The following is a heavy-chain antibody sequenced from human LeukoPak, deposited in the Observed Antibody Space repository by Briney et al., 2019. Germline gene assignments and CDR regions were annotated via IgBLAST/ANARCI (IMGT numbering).Heavy chain of an antibody. CDR3: VRHAATRHNYGMDV. J-gene: IGHJ6*02. Sequence: SETLSLTCTVSGGSISYYYWSWIRQPPGKGMEWIGHFYRSGNANDNPSFKSRVTISVAPSKNRSSLKLSSVPAADTAVYYCVRHAATRHNYGMDVWGQGTTVTVSS. CDR1: GGSISYYY. D-gene: IGHD6-13*01. CDR2: FYRSGNA. V-gene: IGHV4-59*08.